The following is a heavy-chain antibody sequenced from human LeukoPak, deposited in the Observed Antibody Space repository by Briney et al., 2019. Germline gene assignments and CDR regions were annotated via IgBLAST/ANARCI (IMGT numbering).Heavy chain of an antibody. CDR2: INHSGST. D-gene: IGHD2-15*01. Sequence: SETLSLTCAVYGGSFSGYYWSWIRQPPGKGLEWIGEINHSGSTNYNPSLKSRVTISVDTSKNQFSLKLSSVTAADTAVYYCARARGYCSGGSCYRRSQTGYYYGMDVWGQGTTVTVSS. V-gene: IGHV4-34*01. CDR3: ARARGYCSGGSCYRRSQTGYYYGMDV. J-gene: IGHJ6*02. CDR1: GGSFSGYY.